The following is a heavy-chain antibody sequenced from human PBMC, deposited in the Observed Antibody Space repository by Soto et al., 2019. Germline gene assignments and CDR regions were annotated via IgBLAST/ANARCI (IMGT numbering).Heavy chain of an antibody. CDR2: INPSGGHT. Sequence: QVQLMQSGAEVKKPGASVKVSCKASGNTFTNYYIHWVRQAPGQELEWMGTINPSGGHTTYSHNYLDRVTMTREPPTSTLYMELTSLTSDDTAVYYCARGGHVVVVTAAFYYWGQATLVTVSS. CDR3: ARGGHVVVVTAAFYY. CDR1: GNTFTNYY. D-gene: IGHD2-21*02. J-gene: IGHJ4*02. V-gene: IGHV1-46*01.